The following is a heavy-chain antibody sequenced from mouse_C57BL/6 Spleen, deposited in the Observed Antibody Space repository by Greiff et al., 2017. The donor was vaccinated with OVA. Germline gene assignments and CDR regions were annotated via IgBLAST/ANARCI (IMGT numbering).Heavy chain of an antibody. D-gene: IGHD1-1*01. Sequence: VQLQQSGPELVKPGASVKISCKASGYTFTDYYMNWVKQSHGKSLEWIGDINPNNGGTSYNQKFKGKATLTVDKSSSTAYMELRSLTSEDSAVYYCARDWTTVPCAYWGQGTLVTVSA. J-gene: IGHJ3*01. CDR1: GYTFTDYY. CDR3: ARDWTTVPCAY. CDR2: INPNNGGT. V-gene: IGHV1-26*01.